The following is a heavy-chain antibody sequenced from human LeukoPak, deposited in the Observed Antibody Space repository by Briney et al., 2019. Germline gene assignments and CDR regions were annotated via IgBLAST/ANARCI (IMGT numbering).Heavy chain of an antibody. CDR2: ISSTGSTI. CDR3: ARDSVVVFTNAFDI. CDR1: GFTFSDYY. Sequence: PGGSLRLSCAASGFTFSDYYMTWIRQAPGKGLEWVSYISSTGSTINYADSVKGRFTTSRDNAKMSLYLQMNGLTAEDTAVYYCARDSVVVFTNAFDIWGQGTMVTVSS. D-gene: IGHD2-15*01. V-gene: IGHV3-11*01. J-gene: IGHJ3*02.